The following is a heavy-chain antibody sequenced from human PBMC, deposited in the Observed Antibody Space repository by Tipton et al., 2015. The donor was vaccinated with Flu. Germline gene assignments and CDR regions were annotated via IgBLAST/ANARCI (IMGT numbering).Heavy chain of an antibody. CDR2: VYQSGST. Sequence: TLSLTCTVSGASVSSSAYYWAWVRQPPGKGLEWIGNVYQSGSTSHNPSLESRVTISIDTSADQFFLKLKSVTAADTAVYFCASFVRPYFTNGLDVWGQGTTVTVSS. CDR3: ASFVRPYFTNGLDV. V-gene: IGHV4-39*07. J-gene: IGHJ6*02. D-gene: IGHD3-10*02. CDR1: GASVSSSAYY.